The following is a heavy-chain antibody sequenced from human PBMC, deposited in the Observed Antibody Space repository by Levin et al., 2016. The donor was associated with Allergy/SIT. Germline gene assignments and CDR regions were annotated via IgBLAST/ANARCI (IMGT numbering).Heavy chain of an antibody. V-gene: IGHV3-11*01. J-gene: IGHJ6*02. Sequence: RQAPGKGLEWVSYISSSGSTIYYADSVKGRFTISRDNAKNSLYLQMNSLRAEDTAVYYCARAVGYSYGYGIYYYYGMDVWGQGTTVTVSS. CDR2: ISSSGSTI. D-gene: IGHD5-18*01. CDR3: ARAVGYSYGYGIYYYYGMDV.